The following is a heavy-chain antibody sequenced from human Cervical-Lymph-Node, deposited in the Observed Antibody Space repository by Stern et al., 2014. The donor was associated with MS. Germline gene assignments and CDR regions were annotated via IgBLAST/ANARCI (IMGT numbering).Heavy chain of an antibody. J-gene: IGHJ4*02. CDR1: GFNFNQFW. CDR3: VRESYGDYI. CDR2: IKQDGSDK. D-gene: IGHD4-17*01. Sequence: VQLEESGGGLVQPGGSLRLSCAASGFNFNQFWMTWVRQAPGKGLEWVANIKQDGSDKNYVDSVRGRFSISRDNAKNSLFLQMNSLRAEDTAVYYCVRESYGDYIWGQGTLVTVSS. V-gene: IGHV3-7*01.